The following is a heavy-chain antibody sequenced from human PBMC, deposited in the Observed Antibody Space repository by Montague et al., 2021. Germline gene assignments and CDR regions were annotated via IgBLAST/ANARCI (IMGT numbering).Heavy chain of an antibody. CDR2: VRHIGST. D-gene: IGHD3-10*01. J-gene: IGHJ4*02. CDR1: GGSLSEYY. V-gene: IGHV4-34*01. Sequence: SETLSLTCGVYGGSLSEYYWTWIRQSPEKGLEWIGEVRHIGSTNYNPSLKSRVTMSVDKSKNQLSLKLRSVTAADTAVDYCASDRGPFDYWGQGTVVTVSS. CDR3: ASDRGPFDY.